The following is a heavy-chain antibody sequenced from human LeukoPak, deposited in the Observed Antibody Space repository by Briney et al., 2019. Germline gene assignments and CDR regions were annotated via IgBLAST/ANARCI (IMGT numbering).Heavy chain of an antibody. CDR1: RDTFINYY. CDR2: ISPSGDHT. Sequence: GASVKVSGKASRDTFINYYLHWVRQAPGQGLEWMGIISPSGDHTAYAQKFQGSVTMTRDLSTSTVYIHLSSLRSEDTAVYYCAKSRYSNSAYEGVWGSGTTVIVSS. D-gene: IGHD4-11*01. V-gene: IGHV1-46*01. CDR3: AKSRYSNSAYEGV. J-gene: IGHJ6*04.